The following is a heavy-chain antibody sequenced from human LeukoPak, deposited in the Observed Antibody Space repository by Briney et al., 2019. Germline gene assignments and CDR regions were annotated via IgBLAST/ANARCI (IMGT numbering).Heavy chain of an antibody. Sequence: ASVTVSCRYCGYTFCGHNIHWVPQAPGQGLQWMGWITPSSGDTSFALEFEGRVTLSSDSSTSTVYMFLTWLTSDDTAVYFCARGLPGASPGFDYWGQGTLLTVSS. V-gene: IGHV1-2*02. J-gene: IGHJ4*02. CDR3: ARGLPGASPGFDY. D-gene: IGHD7-27*01. CDR2: ITPSSGDT. CDR1: GYTFCGHN.